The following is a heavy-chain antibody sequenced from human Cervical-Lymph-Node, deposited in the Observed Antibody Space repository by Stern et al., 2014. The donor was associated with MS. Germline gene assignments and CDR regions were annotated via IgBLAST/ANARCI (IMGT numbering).Heavy chain of an antibody. CDR1: GYTFTGYY. J-gene: IGHJ4*02. CDR3: AREVPDYGQTFDY. D-gene: IGHD4-17*01. V-gene: IGHV1-2*04. Sequence: VHLVESGAEVKKPGASVKVSCKASGYTFTGYYMHWVRQAPGQGLEWMGWIHPDRGGTNYAQKFQGWVTMTRDTSISTAYMELSRLRSDDTAVYYCAREVPDYGQTFDYWGQGTLVTVSS. CDR2: IHPDRGGT.